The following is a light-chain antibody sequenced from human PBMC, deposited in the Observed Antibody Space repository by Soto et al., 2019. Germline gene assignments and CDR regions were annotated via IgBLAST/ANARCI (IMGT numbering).Light chain of an antibody. CDR1: SSDVGGYNY. Sequence: QSVLTQPPSASGSPGQSVTISCTGTSSDVGGYNYVSWYQQHPGEAPKLMIYEVSKRPSGVPDRFSGSKSGNTASLTVSGLQAEDEADYYCNSYADSNKFVFGSGTKVTVL. CDR3: NSYADSNKFV. CDR2: EVS. V-gene: IGLV2-8*01. J-gene: IGLJ1*01.